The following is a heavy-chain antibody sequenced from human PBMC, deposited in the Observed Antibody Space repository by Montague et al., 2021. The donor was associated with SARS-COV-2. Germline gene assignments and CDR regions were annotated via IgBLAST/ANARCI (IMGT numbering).Heavy chain of an antibody. J-gene: IGHJ4*02. Sequence: SETLSLTCTVSGGSISSSSYYWSWIRQPPGKGLEWIGYIYYSGSTNYNPSLKSRVTISVDTSKNQFSLRLSSVTAADTAVYYCAGVEGGGVIDYWGQGTLVTVSS. CDR2: IYYSGST. CDR3: AGVEGGGVIDY. V-gene: IGHV4-61*01. D-gene: IGHD2-8*02. CDR1: GGSISSSSYY.